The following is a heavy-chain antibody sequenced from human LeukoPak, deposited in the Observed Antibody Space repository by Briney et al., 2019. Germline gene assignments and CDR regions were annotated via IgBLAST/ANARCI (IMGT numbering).Heavy chain of an antibody. CDR1: GGSIRSYY. V-gene: IGHV4-59*01. CDR2: IYYSGST. Sequence: SETLSLTCTVSGGSIRSYYWSWIRQPPGKGLEWIGYIYYSGSTNYNPSLKSRVTISVDTSKNQFSLKLSSVTAADTAVYYCARGGRWELPYNWFDPWGQGTLVTVSS. J-gene: IGHJ5*02. CDR3: ARGGRWELPYNWFDP. D-gene: IGHD1-26*01.